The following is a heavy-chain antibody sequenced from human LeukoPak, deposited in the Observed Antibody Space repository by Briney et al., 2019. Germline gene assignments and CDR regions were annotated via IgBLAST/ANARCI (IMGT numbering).Heavy chain of an antibody. CDR1: GFTFSSYA. CDR3: ACSGYCSGGSCDLRYWYFDL. V-gene: IGHV3-23*01. J-gene: IGHJ2*01. Sequence: GGSLRLSCAASGFTFSSYAMSWVRQAPGKGLEWISAISGSGGSTYYADSVKGRFTISRDNSKNTLYLQMNSLGAEDTAVYYCACSGYCSGGSCDLRYWYFDLWGRGTLVTVSS. D-gene: IGHD2-15*01. CDR2: ISGSGGST.